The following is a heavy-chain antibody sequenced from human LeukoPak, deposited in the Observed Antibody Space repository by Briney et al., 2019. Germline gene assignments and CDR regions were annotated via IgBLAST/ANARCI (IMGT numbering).Heavy chain of an antibody. CDR3: ATVQYSSSWHWFDP. J-gene: IGHJ5*02. CDR2: FDPEDGET. CDR1: GHTLTELS. Sequence: ASVKVSCKVSGHTLTELSMHWVRQAPGKGLEWMGGFDPEDGETIYAQKFQGRVTMTEDTSTDTAYMELSSLRSEDTAVYYCATVQYSSSWHWFDPWGQGTLVTVSS. V-gene: IGHV1-24*01. D-gene: IGHD6-13*01.